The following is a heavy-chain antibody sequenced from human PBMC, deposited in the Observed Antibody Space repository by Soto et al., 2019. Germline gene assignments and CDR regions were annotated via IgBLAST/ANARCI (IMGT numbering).Heavy chain of an antibody. CDR3: ARALGYCSGGSCYEFDY. D-gene: IGHD2-15*01. J-gene: IGHJ4*02. V-gene: IGHV1-69*13. CDR1: GGTFSSYA. CDR2: IIPIFGTA. Sequence: SVKVSCKASGGTFSSYAISWVRQAPGQGLEWMGGIIPIFGTANYAQKFQGRVTITADESTSTAYMELSSLRSEDTAVYYCARALGYCSGGSCYEFDYWGKGTLVTVSS.